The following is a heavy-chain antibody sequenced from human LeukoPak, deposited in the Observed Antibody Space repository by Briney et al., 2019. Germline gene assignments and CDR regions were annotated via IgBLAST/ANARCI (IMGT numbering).Heavy chain of an antibody. CDR2: ISNSGDAT. CDR3: AKAPPYKKYFDY. V-gene: IGHV3-23*01. J-gene: IGHJ4*02. Sequence: GGSLRLSCAASGFTFSNYWMHWVRQGPGKGLEWVSTISNSGDATYYADSVKGRFTISRDNSKNTLYLQMNSLRAEDTAVYYCAKAPPYKKYFDYWGQGTLVTVSS. CDR1: GFTFSNYW. D-gene: IGHD1-1*01.